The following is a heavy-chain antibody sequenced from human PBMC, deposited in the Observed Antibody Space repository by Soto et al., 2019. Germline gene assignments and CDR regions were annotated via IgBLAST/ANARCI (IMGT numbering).Heavy chain of an antibody. CDR1: GFTFSSYA. CDR2: ISGSGGTT. J-gene: IGHJ4*02. V-gene: IGHV3-23*01. D-gene: IGHD1-26*01. CDR3: ARERSGFCYGWDY. Sequence: EVQLLESGGGLVQPGGSLRLSCAASGFTFSSYAMSWVRQAPGRGLEWVSAISGSGGTTNYADSVKGRFTISRDNSKKTRQLQLNSLRAEETAVYYCARERSGFCYGWDYWGRGTLVSVSS.